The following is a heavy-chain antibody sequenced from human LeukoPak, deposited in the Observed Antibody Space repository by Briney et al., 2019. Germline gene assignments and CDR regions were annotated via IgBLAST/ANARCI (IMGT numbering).Heavy chain of an antibody. J-gene: IGHJ4*02. V-gene: IGHV1-69*06. Sequence: GASVKVSCKASGYTFTSYDINWVRQATGQGLEWMGGIIPIFGTANYAQKFQGRVTITADKSTSTAYMELSSLRSEDTAVYYCARDRCFGGDCSLPFDYWGQGTLVTVSS. CDR3: ARDRCFGGDCSLPFDY. CDR1: GYTFTSYD. CDR2: IIPIFGTA. D-gene: IGHD2-21*02.